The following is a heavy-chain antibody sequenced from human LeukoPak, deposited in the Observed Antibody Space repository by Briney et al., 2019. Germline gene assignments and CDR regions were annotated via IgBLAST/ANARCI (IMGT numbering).Heavy chain of an antibody. Sequence: SETLSLTCTVSGGSISSYYWSWIRQPPGKGLEWIGYIYYSGSTNYNPSLKSRVAISVDTSKNQFSLKLSSVTAADTAVYYCARDGSSGYPWFDPWGQGTLVTVSS. CDR3: ARDGSSGYPWFDP. J-gene: IGHJ5*02. D-gene: IGHD5-12*01. CDR2: IYYSGST. CDR1: GGSISSYY. V-gene: IGHV4-59*01.